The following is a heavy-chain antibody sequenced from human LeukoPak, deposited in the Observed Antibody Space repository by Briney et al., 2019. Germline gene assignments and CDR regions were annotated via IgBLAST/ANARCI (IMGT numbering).Heavy chain of an antibody. CDR1: GYTFPSYA. D-gene: IGHD3-22*01. CDR2: INTNTGNP. CDR3: ARVRYDSSGYQLDP. J-gene: IGHJ5*02. V-gene: IGHV7-4-1*02. Sequence: ASVTVSCTASGYTFPSYAMNWVRQAPGQGLEWMGWINTNTGNPTYAQGFTGRFVFSLDTSVSTAYLQISSLKAEDTAVYYCARVRYDSSGYQLDPWGQGTLVTVSS.